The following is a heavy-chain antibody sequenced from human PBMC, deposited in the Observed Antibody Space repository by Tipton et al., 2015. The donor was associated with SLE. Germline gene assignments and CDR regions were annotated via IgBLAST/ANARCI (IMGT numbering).Heavy chain of an antibody. V-gene: IGHV3-30*02. CDR1: GFSFSNYA. CDR2: IRYDGSDK. J-gene: IGHJ4*02. Sequence: SLRLSCAASGFSFSNYAMHWVRQAPGKGLEWVAFIRYDGSDKYYADSVKGRFTISRDNSKNSLYLQMNSLRAEDTALYYCAKNISSSWGKDYFDYWGQGTLVTVSS. CDR3: AKNISSSWGKDYFDY. D-gene: IGHD6-6*01.